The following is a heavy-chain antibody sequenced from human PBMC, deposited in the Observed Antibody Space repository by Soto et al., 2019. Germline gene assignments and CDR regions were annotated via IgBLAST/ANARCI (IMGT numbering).Heavy chain of an antibody. J-gene: IGHJ4*02. V-gene: IGHV1-18*01. CDR3: GRETVAGTTGFDY. CDR1: GYTFTSYG. D-gene: IGHD6-19*01. CDR2: ISAYNGNT. Sequence: QVQLVQSGAEVKKPGASVKVSCKASGYTFTSYGISWVRQAPGQGLEWMGWISAYNGNTNYAPKLQGRVTMTTDTSTRTAYMELRRLRSDATAVYYCGRETVAGTTGFDYWGQGTLVTVSS.